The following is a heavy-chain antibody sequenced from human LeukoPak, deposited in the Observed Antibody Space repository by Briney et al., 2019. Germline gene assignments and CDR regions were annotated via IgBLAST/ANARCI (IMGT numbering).Heavy chain of an antibody. J-gene: IGHJ4*02. CDR1: GYTFTHYA. CDR3: ARGSGSPHDY. V-gene: IGHV1-3*01. CDR2: INAGNGNT. D-gene: IGHD3-22*01. Sequence: ASVKVSCKASGYTFTHYAMHWVRQAPGQRLEWMGWINAGNGNTKYSQKFQGRVTMTRNTSISTAYMELSSLRSEDTAVYYCARGSGSPHDYWGQGTLVTVSS.